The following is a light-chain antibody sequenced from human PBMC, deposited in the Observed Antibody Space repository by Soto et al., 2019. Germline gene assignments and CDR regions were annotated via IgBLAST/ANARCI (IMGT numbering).Light chain of an antibody. CDR2: GAS. CDR3: QQYNNSPFT. V-gene: IGKV3-20*01. J-gene: IGKJ3*01. CDR1: QSFSNSY. Sequence: EIVLTQSPGTLSLSPGERATLSCRASQSFSNSYLAWYQQKPGQAPRLLIYGASSRATGIPDRFSGSGSGTDFTLTISRLEPEDFAVYYCQQYNNSPFTFGPGTKVDIK.